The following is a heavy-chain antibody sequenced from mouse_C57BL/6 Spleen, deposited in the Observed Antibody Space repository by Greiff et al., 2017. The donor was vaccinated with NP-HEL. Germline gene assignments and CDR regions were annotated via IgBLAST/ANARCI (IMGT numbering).Heavy chain of an antibody. Sequence: EVHLVESGGDLVKPGGSLKLSCAASGFTFSSYGMSWVRQTPDKRLEWVATISSGGSYTYYPDSVKGRFTISRDNAKNTLNLQMSSLKSEDTAMYYCARYDYFDYWGQGTTLTVSS. V-gene: IGHV5-6*01. D-gene: IGHD2-10*02. CDR1: GFTFSSYG. J-gene: IGHJ2*01. CDR2: ISSGGSYT. CDR3: ARYDYFDY.